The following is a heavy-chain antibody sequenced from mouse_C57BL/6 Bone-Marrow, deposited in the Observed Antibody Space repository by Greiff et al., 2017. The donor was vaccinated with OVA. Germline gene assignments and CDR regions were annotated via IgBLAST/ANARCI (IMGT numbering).Heavy chain of an antibody. CDR1: GYSFTDYN. J-gene: IGHJ1*03. Sequence: EVKLQESGPELVKPGASVKISCKASGYSFTDYNMNWVKQSNGKSLEWIGVINPNYGTTSYNQKFKGKATLTVDQSSSTAYMQLNSLTSEDSAVYYCARGGYGSSYWYFDVWGTGTTVTVSS. V-gene: IGHV1-39*01. CDR2: INPNYGTT. D-gene: IGHD1-1*01. CDR3: ARGGYGSSYWYFDV.